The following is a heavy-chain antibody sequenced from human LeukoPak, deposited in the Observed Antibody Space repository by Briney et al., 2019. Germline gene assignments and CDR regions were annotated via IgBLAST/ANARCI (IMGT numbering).Heavy chain of an antibody. Sequence: GGSLRLSCVASGFTFSSYWMSWVRQAPGKGLEWVANIKEDGSEKYYVDSVKGRFTISRDNAKNSLYLQMNSLRGEDTAVYYCARGPAIWGQGTLVTVSS. CDR1: GFTFSSYW. CDR2: IKEDGSEK. V-gene: IGHV3-7*01. J-gene: IGHJ4*02. CDR3: ARGPAI.